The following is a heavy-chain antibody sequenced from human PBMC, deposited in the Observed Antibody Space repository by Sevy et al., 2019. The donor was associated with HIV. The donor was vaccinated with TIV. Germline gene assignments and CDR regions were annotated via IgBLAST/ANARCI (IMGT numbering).Heavy chain of an antibody. V-gene: IGHV4-39*01. D-gene: IGHD3-3*01. Sequence: SETLSLTCSVSGASITTNTYYWGWIRQAPGKGLEWIGSIFYSGRSDYNPSLKGRVTISVDTSKNQFSLKLRSVTAEDTSVYYCARHEAYDFWGDTIRENYYYGIDVWGQGTTVTVSS. CDR3: ARHEAYDFWGDTIRENYYYGIDV. CDR1: GASITTNTYY. CDR2: IFYSGRS. J-gene: IGHJ6*02.